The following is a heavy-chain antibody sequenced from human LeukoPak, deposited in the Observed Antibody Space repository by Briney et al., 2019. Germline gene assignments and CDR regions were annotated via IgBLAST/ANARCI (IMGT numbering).Heavy chain of an antibody. Sequence: ASVKVSCKASGYTFTSYGISWVRQAPGQGLEWMGWISAYNGNTNYAQKLQGRVTMTTDTSTSTAYMELRSLRSDDTAVYYCARGDSSGYLTPSFDYWGQGTLVTVFS. CDR3: ARGDSSGYLTPSFDY. D-gene: IGHD3-22*01. CDR1: GYTFTSYG. J-gene: IGHJ4*02. V-gene: IGHV1-18*01. CDR2: ISAYNGNT.